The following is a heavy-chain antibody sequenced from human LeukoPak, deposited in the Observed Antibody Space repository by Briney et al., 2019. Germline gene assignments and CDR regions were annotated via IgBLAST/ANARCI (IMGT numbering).Heavy chain of an antibody. Sequence: GGSLRLSCAASGFTFSSYSMNWVRQAPGKGLEWVSYISSSSNTIYYADSVKGRFTISRDNARNSLYLQMNSLRAEDTAVYYCALANWGFPIDYWGQGTLVTVSS. J-gene: IGHJ4*02. CDR2: ISSSSNTI. V-gene: IGHV3-48*01. D-gene: IGHD7-27*01. CDR1: GFTFSSYS. CDR3: ALANWGFPIDY.